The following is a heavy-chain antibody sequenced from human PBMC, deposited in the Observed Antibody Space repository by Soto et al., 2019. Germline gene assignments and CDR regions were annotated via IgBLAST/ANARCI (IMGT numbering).Heavy chain of an antibody. D-gene: IGHD3-10*01. CDR1: GGYISTNDYY. J-gene: IGHJ4*02. CDR3: ARVQGSSTYYSAPVDY. CDR2: MYYIGSS. Sequence: SDTRSHTCTVSGGYISTNDYYWRWIRQPPGKVLAWGGYMYYIGSSSYNLSVTSRVSICIDTSRNQISLRLSSVTAADTAVYYCARVQGSSTYYSAPVDYWGQAILVTVSS. V-gene: IGHV4-30-4*02.